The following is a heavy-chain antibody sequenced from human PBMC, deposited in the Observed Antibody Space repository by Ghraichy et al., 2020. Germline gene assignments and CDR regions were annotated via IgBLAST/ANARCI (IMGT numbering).Heavy chain of an antibody. CDR2: IRSKTNNYAT. CDR1: GFTFSGSA. CDR3: ARHSLAPSGIYYYFYMGV. J-gene: IGHJ6*03. V-gene: IGHV3-73*01. D-gene: IGHD1-26*01. Sequence: GGSLRLSCAASGFTFSGSAMHWVRQASGKGLEWVGRIRSKTNNYATAYAASVKGRFTISRDDSKDTAYLQINSLKTEDTAVYYCARHSLAPSGIYYYFYMGVWGKVTTVTVSS.